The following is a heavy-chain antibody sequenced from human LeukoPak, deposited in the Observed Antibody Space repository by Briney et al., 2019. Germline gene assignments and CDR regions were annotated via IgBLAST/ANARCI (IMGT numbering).Heavy chain of an antibody. CDR1: GFTFSSYS. D-gene: IGHD4-17*01. V-gene: IGHV3-21*01. CDR3: AREVTRSDFDY. Sequence: AGGSLRLSCAASGFTFSSYSMNWVRQAPGKGLEWVSSISSSSSSYIYYADSVKGRFTISRDNAKNSLYLQMNSLRAEDTAVYYCAREVTRSDFDYWGQGTLVTVSS. J-gene: IGHJ4*02. CDR2: ISSSSSSYI.